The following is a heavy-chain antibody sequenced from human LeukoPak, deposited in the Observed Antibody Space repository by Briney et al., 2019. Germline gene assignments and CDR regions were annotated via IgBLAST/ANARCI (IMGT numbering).Heavy chain of an antibody. Sequence: SETLSLTCAVYGGSFSGYYWSWIRQPPGKGLEWIGEINHSGSTNYNPSLKSRVTISVDTSKNQFSLKLSSVTAADTAVYYCASLLNPYCGGDCFGPRFDYRGQGTLVTVSS. CDR3: ASLLNPYCGGDCFGPRFDY. J-gene: IGHJ4*02. CDR2: INHSGST. V-gene: IGHV4-34*01. CDR1: GGSFSGYY. D-gene: IGHD2-21*02.